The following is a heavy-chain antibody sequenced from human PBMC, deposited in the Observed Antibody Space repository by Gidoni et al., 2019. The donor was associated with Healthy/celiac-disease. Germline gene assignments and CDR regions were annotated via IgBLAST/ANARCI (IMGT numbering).Heavy chain of an antibody. CDR3: TTETYDILTFDP. Sequence: EVQLVESGGGLVKPGGSLRLSCAASGFTLSNAWMSWVRQAPGKGLGWVGRIKSKTDGGTTDYAAPVKGRFTISRDDSKNTLYLQMNSLKTEDTAVYYCTTETYDILTFDPWGQGTLVTVSS. D-gene: IGHD3-9*01. CDR2: IKSKTDGGTT. CDR1: GFTLSNAW. J-gene: IGHJ5*02. V-gene: IGHV3-15*01.